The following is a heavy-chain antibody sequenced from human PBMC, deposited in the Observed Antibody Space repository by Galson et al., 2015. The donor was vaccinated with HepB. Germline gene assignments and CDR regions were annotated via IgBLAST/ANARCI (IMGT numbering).Heavy chain of an antibody. V-gene: IGHV1-2*02. D-gene: IGHD2-2*01. CDR2: INPNSGGT. CDR3: ARTCSSTSCYRAYYYYYYMDV. J-gene: IGHJ6*03. CDR1: GYTFTGYY. Sequence: SVKVSCKATGYTFTGYYMHWVRQAPGQGLEWMGWINPNSGGTNYAQKFQGRVTMTRDTSISTAYMELSRLRSDDTAVYYCARTCSSTSCYRAYYYYYYMDVWGKGTTVTVSS.